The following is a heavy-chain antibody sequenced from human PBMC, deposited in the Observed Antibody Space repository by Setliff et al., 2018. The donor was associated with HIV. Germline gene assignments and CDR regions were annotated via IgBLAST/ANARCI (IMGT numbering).Heavy chain of an antibody. Sequence: GGSLRLSCVTSGFTFTSHSMNWVRLRPGKGLEWVASISGSGTYTHYADSVRGRFTVSRDNAKNSLWRQLDSLKVEDTAVYYCSRHLGYCSTTNSCWGQGTPVTVSS. V-gene: IGHV3-21*01. CDR3: SRHLGYCSTTNSC. CDR2: ISGSGTYT. CDR1: GFTFTSHS. J-gene: IGHJ4*02. D-gene: IGHD2-2*03.